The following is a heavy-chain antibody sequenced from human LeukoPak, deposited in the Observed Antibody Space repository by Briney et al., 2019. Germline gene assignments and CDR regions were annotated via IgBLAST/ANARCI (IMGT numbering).Heavy chain of an antibody. V-gene: IGHV4-4*02. J-gene: IGHJ6*02. CDR1: GGSISSSNW. CDR3: ARERYCSSTSCYGMDV. Sequence: PSETLSLTCAVSGGSISSSNWWSWVRQPPGKGLEWIGEIYHSGSTNYNPSLKSRVTISVDKSKNQFSLKLSSVTAADTAVYYCARERYCSSTSCYGMDVWGQGTTVTVSS. D-gene: IGHD2-2*01. CDR2: IYHSGST.